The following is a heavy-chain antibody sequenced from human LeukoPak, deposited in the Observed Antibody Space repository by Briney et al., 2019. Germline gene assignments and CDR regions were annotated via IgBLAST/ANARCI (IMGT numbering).Heavy chain of an antibody. CDR2: ISDNGGST. D-gene: IGHD5-12*01. CDR3: ARSGGRYSGYDYFDY. Sequence: GGSLGLSCAASGFTFSGYGMSWVRQAPGKGLEWVSIISDNGGSTYYADSVKGRFTISRDNSKNTLYLQMNSLRAEDTAVYYCARSGGRYSGYDYFDYWGQGTLVAVSS. CDR1: GFTFSGYG. J-gene: IGHJ4*02. V-gene: IGHV3-23*01.